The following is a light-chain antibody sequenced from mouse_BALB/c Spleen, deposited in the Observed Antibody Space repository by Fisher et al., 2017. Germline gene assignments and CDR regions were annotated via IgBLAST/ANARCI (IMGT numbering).Light chain of an antibody. CDR2: STS. CDR1: SSVSY. V-gene: IGKV4-57*01. CDR3: QQRSSYPFT. J-gene: IGKJ4*01. Sequence: IVLTQSPAIMSASPGEKVTMTCSASSSVSYMHWYQQKSGTSPKLWIYSTSNLASGVPARFSGSGSGTSYSLTISRMEAEDAATYYCQQRSSYPFTFGSGTKLEIK.